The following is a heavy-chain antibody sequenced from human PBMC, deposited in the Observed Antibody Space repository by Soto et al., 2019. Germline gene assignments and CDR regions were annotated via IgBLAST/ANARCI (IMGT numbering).Heavy chain of an antibody. J-gene: IGHJ3*02. Sequence: GGSLRLSCAASGFAFSSYGMSWVRQAPGKGLEWVSGISGSGANTYYAASVKGRFTISRDNSEHTLFLQMNSLRDKDTAVYLCAKVSSSGWYDAFDIWGQGTLVTVSS. D-gene: IGHD6-13*01. CDR3: AKVSSSGWYDAFDI. CDR1: GFAFSSYG. CDR2: ISGSGANT. V-gene: IGHV3-23*01.